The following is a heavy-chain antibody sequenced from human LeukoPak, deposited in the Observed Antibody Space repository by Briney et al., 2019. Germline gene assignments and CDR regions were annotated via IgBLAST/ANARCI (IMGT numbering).Heavy chain of an antibody. CDR2: IIPSFGTA. J-gene: IGHJ4*02. D-gene: IGHD3-22*01. V-gene: IGHV1-69*13. CDR1: GGTFISYA. CDR3: ARSIVSGYYSYYFDY. Sequence: GASVKVSCKASGGTFISYAISWVRQAPGEGLEWMGGIIPSFGTANYAQKFQGRVTITADESTSTAYMELSSLRSEDTAVYYCARSIVSGYYSYYFDYWGQGTLVTVSS.